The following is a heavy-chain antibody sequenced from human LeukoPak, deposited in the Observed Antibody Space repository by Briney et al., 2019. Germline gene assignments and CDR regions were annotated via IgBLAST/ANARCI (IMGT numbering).Heavy chain of an antibody. J-gene: IGHJ4*02. CDR1: GFTVSSKY. Sequence: PGGSLRLSCAASGFTVSSKYMTWVRQAPGKGLEWVSVIYSGGSTYYADSVEGRFTISRDNSKNTVYLQMNSLRAEDTAVYYCAREVEMATTLSFDYWGQGTLVTVSS. D-gene: IGHD5-24*01. CDR2: IYSGGST. CDR3: AREVEMATTLSFDY. V-gene: IGHV3-53*01.